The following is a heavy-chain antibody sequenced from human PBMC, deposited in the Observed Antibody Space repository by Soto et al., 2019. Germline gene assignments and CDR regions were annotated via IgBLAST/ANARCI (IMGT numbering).Heavy chain of an antibody. CDR2: VSTNDDRT. CDR3: ARELNTESSAYYSFAF. V-gene: IGHV1-18*01. D-gene: IGHD3-22*01. Sequence: QVQMVQSGPEVKMPGASVKVSCKTSGYTFTAYGLAWLRQAPGQRPEWMGWVSTNDDRTNYVRKFQGRVTMTTDRSTTTTSMELRSLGTDDTAGYYCARELNTESSAYYSFAFWGQGTLVTVSS. CDR1: GYTFTAYG. J-gene: IGHJ4*02.